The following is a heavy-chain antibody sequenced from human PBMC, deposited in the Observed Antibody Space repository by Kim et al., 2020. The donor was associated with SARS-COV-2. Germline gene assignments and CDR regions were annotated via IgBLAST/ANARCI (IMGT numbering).Heavy chain of an antibody. CDR3: ARWGRGYSYGYNWFDP. V-gene: IGHV4-34*01. D-gene: IGHD5-18*01. J-gene: IGHJ5*02. Sequence: SRNSRVTISVDTSKNQFSLKLSSVTAADTAVYYCARWGRGYSYGYNWFDPWGQGTLVTVSS.